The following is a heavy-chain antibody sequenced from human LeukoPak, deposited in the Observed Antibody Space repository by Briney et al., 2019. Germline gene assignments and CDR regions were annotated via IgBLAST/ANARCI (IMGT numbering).Heavy chain of an antibody. D-gene: IGHD6-13*01. CDR3: ARDWGAAGLWDY. Sequence: GGSLRLSCASSGFTFSNYWMSWVRQAPGKGLEWVANIKEDGSEKDYVDSVKGRFTISRDNVKNSLYLQMNSLRAEDTAIYYCARDWGAAGLWDYWGQGTLVTVSS. V-gene: IGHV3-7*05. J-gene: IGHJ4*02. CDR2: IKEDGSEK. CDR1: GFTFSNYW.